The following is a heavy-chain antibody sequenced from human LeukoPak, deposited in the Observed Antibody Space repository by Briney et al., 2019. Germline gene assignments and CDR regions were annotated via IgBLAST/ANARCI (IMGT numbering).Heavy chain of an antibody. CDR1: GFTFSSYA. CDR2: ISSSGGST. J-gene: IGHJ4*02. Sequence: GGSLRLSCGASGFTFSSYAMSRVRQAPGKGLEWVSAISSSGGSTHYADSVKGRFTISRDNSKNTLYLQMNSPGAEDTAVYYCAKRYYYDNSGLWDYWGQGTLVTVSS. CDR3: AKRYYYDNSGLWDY. V-gene: IGHV3-23*01. D-gene: IGHD3-22*01.